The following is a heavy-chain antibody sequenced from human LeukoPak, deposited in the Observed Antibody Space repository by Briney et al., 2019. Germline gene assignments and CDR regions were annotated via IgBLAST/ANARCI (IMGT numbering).Heavy chain of an antibody. V-gene: IGHV1-46*01. CDR1: GYTFTSNH. CDR3: ARSRGGYSSGYDY. CDR2: INTSGGST. D-gene: IGHD5-18*01. J-gene: IGHJ4*02. Sequence: ASVKVSCKASGYTFTSNHVHWVRQAPGQGLEWMGIINTSGGSTSYAQKFQGRVTMTRDTSTSTVYMELSSLRSGDTAEYYCARSRGGYSSGYDYWGQGTLVTVSS.